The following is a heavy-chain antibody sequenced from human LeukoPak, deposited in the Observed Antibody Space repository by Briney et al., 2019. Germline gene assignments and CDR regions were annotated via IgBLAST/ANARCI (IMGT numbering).Heavy chain of an antibody. CDR3: ATELWRYCSSTSCYILRH. CDR2: FDPEDGET. D-gene: IGHD2-2*02. Sequence: GASVKVSCKVSGYTLTELSMHWVRQAPGKGLEWMGGFDPEDGETIYAQKFQGRVTMTEDTSTDTAYMELSSLRSEDTAVYYCATELWRYCSSTSCYILRHWGQGTLVTVSS. J-gene: IGHJ1*01. CDR1: GYTLTELS. V-gene: IGHV1-24*01.